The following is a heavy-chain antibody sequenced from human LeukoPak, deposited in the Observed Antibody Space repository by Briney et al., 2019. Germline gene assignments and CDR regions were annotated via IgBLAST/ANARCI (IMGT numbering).Heavy chain of an antibody. CDR2: IYYSGST. Sequence: SETLSLTCTVSRGSISNSGYYWGWIRQPPGKGLEWIGSIYYSGSTIYSPSLKSRVTISVDTSRNQLSLKLSSVTAADTAVYYCARSLWFGGREENWGQGTLVTVSS. V-gene: IGHV4-39*07. J-gene: IGHJ4*02. D-gene: IGHD3-10*01. CDR3: ARSLWFGGREEN. CDR1: RGSISNSGYY.